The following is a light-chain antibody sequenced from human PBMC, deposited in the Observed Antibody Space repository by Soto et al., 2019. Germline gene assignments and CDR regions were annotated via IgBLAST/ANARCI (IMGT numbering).Light chain of an antibody. V-gene: IGKV1-39*01. Sequence: DIQMTQSQSSLSASVGDRVTMTCRASQSISRYLNWYQQKLGKAPKLLIYAASSLQSGVPSRFSGSGSGTDFTLTISSLQPEDFATYYCQQSYSTPITFGQGTRLEIK. CDR2: AAS. CDR3: QQSYSTPIT. CDR1: QSISRY. J-gene: IGKJ5*01.